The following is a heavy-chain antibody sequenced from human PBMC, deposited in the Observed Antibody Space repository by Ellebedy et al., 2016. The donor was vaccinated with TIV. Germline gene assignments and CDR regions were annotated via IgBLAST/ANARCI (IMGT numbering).Heavy chain of an antibody. V-gene: IGHV1-18*01. CDR1: GYTFSTHG. CDR3: ARGGRTTGTTRPLDN. Sequence: ASVKVSXXASGYTFSTHGINWVRQAPGQGLEWMGRISGDSGNTDYAQSLQGRLTMTTDTSTRTAYMELRSLRSDDTAMYYCARGGRTTGTTRPLDNWGQGTLVTVSS. J-gene: IGHJ4*02. CDR2: ISGDSGNT. D-gene: IGHD1-1*01.